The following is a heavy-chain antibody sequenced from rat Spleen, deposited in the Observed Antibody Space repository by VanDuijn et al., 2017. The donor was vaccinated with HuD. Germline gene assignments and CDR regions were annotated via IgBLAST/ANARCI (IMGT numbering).Heavy chain of an antibody. Sequence: EVQLVESGGDLVQPGRSLKLSCVASGFTFSNYGMAWVCQAPTKGLEWVATISYDGSSTYYRDSVKGRFTISRDNAKTTLYLQMDSLRSEDTATYYCARQADVPFHYFDYWGQGVMVTVSS. CDR3: ARQADVPFHYFDY. V-gene: IGHV5-29*01. CDR1: GFTFSNYG. J-gene: IGHJ2*01. D-gene: IGHD1-12*01. CDR2: ISYDGSST.